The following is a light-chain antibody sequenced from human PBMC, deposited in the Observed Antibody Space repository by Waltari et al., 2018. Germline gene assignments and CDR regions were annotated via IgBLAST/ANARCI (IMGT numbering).Light chain of an antibody. CDR1: QSVLYSPNNKNY. Sequence: DIVMTQSPDSLAVSLGERVTINCKSSQSVLYSPNNKNYLAWYQQKPGQPPKLLIYWASTRESGVPDRFTGSGSGTDFTLAISSLQAEDVAVYYCQQYYDTPLTFGPGTKVDIK. CDR2: WAS. V-gene: IGKV4-1*01. CDR3: QQYYDTPLT. J-gene: IGKJ3*01.